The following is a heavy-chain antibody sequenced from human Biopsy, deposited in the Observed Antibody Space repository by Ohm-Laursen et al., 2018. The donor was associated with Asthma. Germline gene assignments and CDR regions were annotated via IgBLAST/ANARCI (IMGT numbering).Heavy chain of an antibody. D-gene: IGHD5-24*01. CDR3: AKESRRDGYNRRNYYFDY. Sequence: SLRLSCTAPGFTFSSYAMSWVRQAPGKGLEWVSAISGSGGSTYYADSVKGRFTISRDNSKNTLYLQMNSLRAEDTAAYYCAKESRRDGYNRRNYYFDYWGQGTLVTVSS. V-gene: IGHV3-23*01. J-gene: IGHJ4*02. CDR2: ISGSGGST. CDR1: GFTFSSYA.